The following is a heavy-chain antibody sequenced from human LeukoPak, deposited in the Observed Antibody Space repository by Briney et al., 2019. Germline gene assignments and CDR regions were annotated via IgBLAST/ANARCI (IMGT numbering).Heavy chain of an antibody. Sequence: PSETLSLTCAVSGYSISSDNYWVWIRQPPGQGLEWTGGIYHSGSTYYNPSLKSRVTMSVDTSKNQFSLKLSSVTAADTAVYYCARAPRDSSSSNYMRRFDYWGQGALVTVSS. D-gene: IGHD3-22*01. CDR3: ARAPRDSSSSNYMRRFDY. J-gene: IGHJ4*02. CDR2: IYHSGST. CDR1: GYSISSDNY. V-gene: IGHV4-38-2*01.